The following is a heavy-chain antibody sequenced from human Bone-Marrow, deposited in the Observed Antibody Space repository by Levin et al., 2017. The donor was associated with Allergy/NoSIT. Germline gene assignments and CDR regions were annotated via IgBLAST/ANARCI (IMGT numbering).Heavy chain of an antibody. CDR1: GFTVSSNY. D-gene: IGHD2-2*01. CDR3: ARERDIVVVPAAGRPYYYYGMDV. V-gene: IGHV3-66*03. Sequence: GESLKISCAASGFTVSSNYMSWVRQAPGKGLEWVSVIYSCGSTYYADSVKGRVTISRDNSKNTLYLQMNSLRAEDTAVYYCARERDIVVVPAAGRPYYYYGMDVWGQGTTVTVSS. J-gene: IGHJ6*02. CDR2: IYSCGST.